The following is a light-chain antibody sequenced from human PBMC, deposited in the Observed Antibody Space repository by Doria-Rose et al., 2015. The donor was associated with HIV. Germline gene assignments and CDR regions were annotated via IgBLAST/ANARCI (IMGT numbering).Light chain of an antibody. J-gene: IGKJ2*01. Sequence: TRSPSSLSASVGDRVTITCRASQGITSNLNWYQQKAGKAPKLLIFTATTLQSGVPSRFSGGGSGTDFTLTISSLQPEDFATYYCQQTYSFPYSFGQGTKLDIE. CDR3: QQTYSFPYS. V-gene: IGKV1-39*01. CDR2: TAT. CDR1: QGITSN.